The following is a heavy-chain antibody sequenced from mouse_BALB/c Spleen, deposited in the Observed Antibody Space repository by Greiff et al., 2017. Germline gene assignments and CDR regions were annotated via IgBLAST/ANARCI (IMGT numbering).Heavy chain of an antibody. Sequence: EVKLMESGPGLVKPSQSLSLTCSVTGYSITSGYYWNWIRQFPGNKLEWMGYISYDGSNNYNPSLKNRISITRDTSKNQFFLKLNSVTTEDTATYDCARERTGNYYAMDYWGQGTSVTVSS. CDR3: ARERTGNYYAMDY. J-gene: IGHJ4*01. CDR2: ISYDGSN. V-gene: IGHV3-6*02. D-gene: IGHD4-1*01. CDR1: GYSITSGYY.